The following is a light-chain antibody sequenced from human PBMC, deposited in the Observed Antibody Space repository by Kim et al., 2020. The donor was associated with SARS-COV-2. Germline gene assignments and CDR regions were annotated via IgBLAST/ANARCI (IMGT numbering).Light chain of an antibody. CDR1: SSNIGAGYD. V-gene: IGLV1-40*01. J-gene: IGLJ3*02. CDR3: QSYDSSLSGFWV. CDR2: ANT. Sequence: QPVLTQPPSVSGAPGQRVTISCTGSSSNIGAGYDVHWYQQLPGTAPKLLIYANTNRPSGVPGRFSGSKSGTSASLAITGLQAEDEADYYCQSYDSSLSGFWVFGGGTKVTVL.